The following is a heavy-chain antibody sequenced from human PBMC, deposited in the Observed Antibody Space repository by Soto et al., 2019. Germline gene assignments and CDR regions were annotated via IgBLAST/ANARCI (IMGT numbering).Heavy chain of an antibody. V-gene: IGHV3-21*01. Sequence: EVQLVESGGGLVKPGGSLRLSCAASGFTFSSYSMNWVRQAPGKGLEWVSSISSSSSYIYYADSVKGRFTISRDNAKNSLYLHMNSLRAEDTAVYYCARDFGAAGTFDYWGQGTLVTVSS. CDR2: ISSSSSYI. D-gene: IGHD6-13*01. J-gene: IGHJ4*02. CDR3: ARDFGAAGTFDY. CDR1: GFTFSSYS.